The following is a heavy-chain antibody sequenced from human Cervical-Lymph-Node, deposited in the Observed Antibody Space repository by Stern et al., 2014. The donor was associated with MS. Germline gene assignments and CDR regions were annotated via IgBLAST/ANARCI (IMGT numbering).Heavy chain of an antibody. V-gene: IGHV3-21*01. CDR1: GFTFSSYS. CDR2: VSSSSSYI. Sequence: DQLVQSGGGLVKPGGSLRLSCAASGFTFSSYSMNWVRQAPGKGLEWVSSVSSSSSYIYYADSVKGRFTISRDNAKNSLYLQMNSLRAEDTAVYYCAREGEMATARFDYWGQGTLVTVSS. J-gene: IGHJ4*02. D-gene: IGHD5-24*01. CDR3: AREGEMATARFDY.